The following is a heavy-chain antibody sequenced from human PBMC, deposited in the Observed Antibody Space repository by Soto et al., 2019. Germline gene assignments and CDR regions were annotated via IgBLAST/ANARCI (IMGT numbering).Heavy chain of an antibody. Sequence: EVQLVESGGGLVKPGGSLRLSCAASGFTFSSYSMNWVRQAPGKGLEWVSSISSSSSYIYYADSVEGRFTISRDNAKNSLYLQVDSLRAEHPAGYSCARDPPVCSQGYGLGYWGQGALVTVSS. D-gene: IGHD5-18*01. J-gene: IGHJ4*02. CDR1: GFTFSSYS. V-gene: IGHV3-21*01. CDR3: ARDPPVCSQGYGLGY. CDR2: ISSSSSYI.